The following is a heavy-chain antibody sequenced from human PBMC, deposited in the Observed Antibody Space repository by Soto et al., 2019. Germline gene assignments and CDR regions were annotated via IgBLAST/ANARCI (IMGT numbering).Heavy chain of an antibody. CDR2: INPNSGGT. CDR1: GYTFTGYY. D-gene: IGHD3-22*01. J-gene: IGHJ4*02. Sequence: ASVKVSCKASGYTFTGYYMHWVRQAPGQGLEWMGWINPNSGGTNYAQKFQGWVTMTRDTSISTAYMELSRLRSDDTAVYYCARAPSYYYDSSGYYYFDYWGQGTLVTAPQ. CDR3: ARAPSYYYDSSGYYYFDY. V-gene: IGHV1-2*04.